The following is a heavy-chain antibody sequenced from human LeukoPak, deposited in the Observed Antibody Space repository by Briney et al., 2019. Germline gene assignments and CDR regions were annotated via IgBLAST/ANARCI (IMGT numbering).Heavy chain of an antibody. J-gene: IGHJ5*02. CDR2: IEYSGTP. Sequence: SDTRSPTCTVTGTSISSSNYHWGGIRQSPGKGLEWIGSIEYSGTPYYNPSHNRRVTISVSPSTNPFSLRANSVPRTPTAITFCARIYSSSWFLNWFDPWGQGTLVTVSS. CDR3: ARIYSSSWFLNWFDP. CDR1: GTSISSSNYH. V-gene: IGHV4-39*07. D-gene: IGHD6-13*01.